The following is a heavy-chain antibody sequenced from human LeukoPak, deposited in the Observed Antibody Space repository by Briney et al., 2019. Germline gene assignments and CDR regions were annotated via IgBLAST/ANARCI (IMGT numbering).Heavy chain of an antibody. CDR1: GFTVSSNH. J-gene: IGHJ4*02. CDR3: ARDNAPAGGGLDY. CDR2: IYTGGLT. D-gene: IGHD2-2*01. V-gene: IGHV3-53*01. Sequence: QPGGSLSLSCAASGFTVSSNHMTWVRKAPGKGLEWVSEIYTGGLTFYADSVTGRFTISRDNSKNTVYLQMNSLGVEDTARYYCARDNAPAGGGLDYWGQGTLVTVSS.